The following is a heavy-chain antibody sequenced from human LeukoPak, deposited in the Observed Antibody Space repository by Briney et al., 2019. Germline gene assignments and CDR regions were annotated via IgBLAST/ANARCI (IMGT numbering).Heavy chain of an antibody. Sequence: QTGGSLRLSCAASGFTFNDYWMTWVRQAPGKGLEWVAHIKQDGSERYYGDSVKGRFTISRDNAKNLVYLQMNSLGAEDTALYYCERGWNYAFRFDSWGQGTLVTVSS. V-gene: IGHV3-7*01. CDR3: ERGWNYAFRFDS. D-gene: IGHD1-7*01. J-gene: IGHJ4*02. CDR1: GFTFNDYW. CDR2: IKQDGSER.